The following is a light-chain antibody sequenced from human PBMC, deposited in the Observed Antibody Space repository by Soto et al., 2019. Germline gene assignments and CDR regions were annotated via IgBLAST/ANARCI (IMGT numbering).Light chain of an antibody. J-gene: IGKJ5*01. CDR2: SAS. CDR3: QQSYSTPYT. CDR1: QSISSY. V-gene: IGKV1-39*01. Sequence: DIQITQSPSSLSASVGDRVTITFRASQSISSYLHWYQQKPGKAPKLLIYSASSLQSGVPSRFSGSGSGTDFTLTISSLQPEDFATYYCQQSYSTPYTFGQGTRLEIK.